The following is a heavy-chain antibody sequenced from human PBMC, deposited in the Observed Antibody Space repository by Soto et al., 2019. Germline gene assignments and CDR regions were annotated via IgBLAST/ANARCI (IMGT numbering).Heavy chain of an antibody. Sequence: EVQLVESGGGLVKPGGSLRLSCVASGFTFSSYTMNWVRQAPGKGLEWVSTIRGISPYIYYADSVKGRFTISRDNAKNSLYLQMNSLRAEDTAVYYCARDRGYTGHNYYYNAMDVWGQGTTVTVSS. CDR3: ARDRGYTGHNYYYNAMDV. D-gene: IGHD5-18*01. CDR1: GFTFSSYT. CDR2: IRGISPYI. J-gene: IGHJ6*02. V-gene: IGHV3-21*01.